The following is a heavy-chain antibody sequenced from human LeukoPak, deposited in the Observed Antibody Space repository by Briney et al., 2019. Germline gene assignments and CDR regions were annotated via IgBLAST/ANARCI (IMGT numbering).Heavy chain of an antibody. V-gene: IGHV4-34*01. CDR1: GGSFSGYY. D-gene: IGHD3-22*01. CDR2: INHSGST. J-gene: IGHJ4*02. CDR3: ARVMITYYYDSSGPPRISDY. Sequence: SETLSLTCAVYGGSFSGYYWSWIRQPPGKGLEWIGEINHSGSTNYNPSLKSRVTISVDTSKNQFSLKLSSVTAADTAVYYCARVMITYYYDSSGPPRISDYWGQGTLVTVSS.